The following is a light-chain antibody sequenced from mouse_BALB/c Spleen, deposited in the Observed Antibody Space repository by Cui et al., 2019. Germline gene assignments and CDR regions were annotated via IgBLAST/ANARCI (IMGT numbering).Light chain of an antibody. Sequence: QIVLTQPPATMSASPGEKVTITCSASSSVSYMHWFQQKPGTSPKLWIYSTSNLASGVPARFSGSGSGTSYSLTISRMEAEDAATYYCQQRSSYPPTFGGGTKLEIK. CDR1: SSVSY. CDR3: QQRSSYPPT. J-gene: IGKJ2*01. CDR2: STS. V-gene: IGKV4-57*01.